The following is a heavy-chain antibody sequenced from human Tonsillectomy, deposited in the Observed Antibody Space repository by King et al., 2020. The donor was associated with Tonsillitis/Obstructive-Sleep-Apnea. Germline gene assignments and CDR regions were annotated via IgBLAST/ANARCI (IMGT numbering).Heavy chain of an antibody. D-gene: IGHD3-3*01. CDR1: GGAISNFH. J-gene: IGHJ4*02. CDR2: VYDGGST. V-gene: IGHV4-59*01. CDR3: ARDSGVGRAYPFDY. Sequence: VQLQESGPGLVKASETLSLTCTVSGGAISNFHWSWIRQPPGKGLEWIGYVYDGGSTRYNPSLKSRATISVDTSKNHFSLKLNSVTAADTAVYYRARDSGVGRAYPFDYWGQGTLVTVSS.